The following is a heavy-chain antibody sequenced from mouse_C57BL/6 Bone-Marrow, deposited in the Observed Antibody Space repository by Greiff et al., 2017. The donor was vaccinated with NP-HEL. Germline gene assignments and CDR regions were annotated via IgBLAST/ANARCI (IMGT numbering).Heavy chain of an antibody. CDR2: IDPENGDT. J-gene: IGHJ1*03. CDR1: GFNIKDDY. Sequence: EVQLQQSGAELVRPGASVKLSCTASGFNIKDDYMHWVKQRPEQGLEWIGWIDPENGDTEYASKFQGKATITADTSTNTAYLQLSSLTSEDTAVYYCTTGLPWYFDVWGTGTTVTVSS. D-gene: IGHD6-2*01. V-gene: IGHV14-4*01. CDR3: TTGLPWYFDV.